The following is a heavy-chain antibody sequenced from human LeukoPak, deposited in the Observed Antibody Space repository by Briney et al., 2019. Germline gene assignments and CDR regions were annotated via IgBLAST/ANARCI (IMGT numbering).Heavy chain of an antibody. Sequence: GGSLRLSCAVSGFTITDYGMSWVRQAPGKGLEWVSAIRVSGDTKYYADSVKGRFIISRDNSRNTLYLQINSLRAEDTALYYCAQGYSSGWYPYWGQGTLVTVSS. CDR3: AQGYSSGWYPY. CDR1: GFTITDYG. D-gene: IGHD6-19*01. J-gene: IGHJ4*02. V-gene: IGHV3-23*01. CDR2: IRVSGDTK.